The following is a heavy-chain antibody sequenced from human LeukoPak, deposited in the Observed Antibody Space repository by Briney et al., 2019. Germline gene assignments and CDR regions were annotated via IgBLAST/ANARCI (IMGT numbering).Heavy chain of an antibody. D-gene: IGHD4-17*01. CDR3: AGDYGDHLGIDY. J-gene: IGHJ4*02. CDR2: INSDGSST. V-gene: IGHV3-74*01. CDR1: GFTFSSYW. Sequence: PGGSLRLSCAASGFTFSSYWMHGVRQAPGKGLVWASRINSDGSSTSYADSVKGRFTISRDNAKNTLYLQMNSLRAEDTAVYYCAGDYGDHLGIDYWGQGTLVTVSS.